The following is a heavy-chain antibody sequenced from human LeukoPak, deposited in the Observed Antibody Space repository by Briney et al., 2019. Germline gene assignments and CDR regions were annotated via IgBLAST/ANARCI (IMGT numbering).Heavy chain of an antibody. Sequence: GGSLRLSCAASGFTFSSYAMSWVRQAPGKGLEWVSVISGSGGSTYYADSVKGRFTISRDNSKNTLYLQMNSLRAEDTAVYYCAKDQSLVVVATRYFQHWGQGTLVTVSS. CDR2: ISGSGGST. CDR1: GFTFSSYA. CDR3: AKDQSLVVVATRYFQH. V-gene: IGHV3-23*01. D-gene: IGHD2-15*01. J-gene: IGHJ1*01.